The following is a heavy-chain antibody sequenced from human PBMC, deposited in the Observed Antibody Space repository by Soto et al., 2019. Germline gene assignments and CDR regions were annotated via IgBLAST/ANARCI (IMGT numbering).Heavy chain of an antibody. V-gene: IGHV5-10-1*01. D-gene: IGHD6-19*01. CDR1: GYSFTSYW. J-gene: IGHJ6*02. CDR2: IDPSDSYT. Sequence: GESLKISCKGPGYSFTSYWISWVRQMPGKGLEWMGRIDPSDSYTNYSPSFQGHVTISADKSISTAYLQWSSLKASDTAMYYCARLRSGWYYYYYGMDVWGQGTTVTVSS. CDR3: ARLRSGWYYYYYGMDV.